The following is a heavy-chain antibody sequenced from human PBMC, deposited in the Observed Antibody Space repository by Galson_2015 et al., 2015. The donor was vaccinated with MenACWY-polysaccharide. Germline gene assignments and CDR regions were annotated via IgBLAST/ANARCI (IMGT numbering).Heavy chain of an antibody. CDR2: ISGSGDRT. D-gene: IGHD2/OR15-2a*01. J-gene: IGHJ6*02. V-gene: IGHV3-23*01. CDR3: ARVMSTTFCYWYGMDV. Sequence: SLRLSCAASGFTFSTYPMDWVRQTPGKGLESVSSISGSGDRTYYADFVKGRFTISRDNAKNTVYMQMNNLRVEDTAIYYCARVMSTTFCYWYGMDVWGQGATVSVAS. CDR1: GFTFSTYP.